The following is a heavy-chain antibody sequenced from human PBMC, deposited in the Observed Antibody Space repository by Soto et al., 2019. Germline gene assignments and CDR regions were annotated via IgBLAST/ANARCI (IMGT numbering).Heavy chain of an antibody. D-gene: IGHD3-10*01. CDR3: ARDSGEGYNY. V-gene: IGHV3-30-3*01. CDR1: GFTFSSYA. CDR2: ISYDGSNK. Sequence: QVQLVESGGGVVQPGRSLRLSCAASGFTFSSYAMHWVRQAPGKGLEWVAVISYDGSNKYYADSVKGRFTISRDNSKNTLYLQMNSLRAEDTAVYYCARDSGEGYNYWGQGTLVTVSS. J-gene: IGHJ4*02.